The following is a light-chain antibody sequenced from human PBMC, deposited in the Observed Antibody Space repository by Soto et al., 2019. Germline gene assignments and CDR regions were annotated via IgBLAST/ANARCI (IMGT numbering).Light chain of an antibody. V-gene: IGLV2-14*01. J-gene: IGLJ1*01. CDR1: SSDVGRYMY. Sequence: QSVLTQPASVSGSPGQSITISCAGTSSDVGRYMYVSWYQQHPGKAPKLIIYDVYNRPSGVSNRFSGSKSCNTASLTISGLQAEDEAAYYCTSYTSTSTPYVFGGGTKVTVL. CDR3: TSYTSTSTPYV. CDR2: DVY.